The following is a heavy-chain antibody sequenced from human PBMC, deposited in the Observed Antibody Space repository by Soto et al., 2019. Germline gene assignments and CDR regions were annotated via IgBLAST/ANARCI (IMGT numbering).Heavy chain of an antibody. CDR3: TSEAEKSGYDLIRIDY. V-gene: IGHV3-49*03. Sequence: EVQLVESGGGLVQPGRSLRLSCTASGFTFGDYAMSWFRQAPGKGLEWVGFIRSKAYGGTTEYAASVKGRFTISRDDSKSIAYLQMNSLKTEDTAVYYCTSEAEKSGYDLIRIDYWGQGTLVTVSS. CDR1: GFTFGDYA. J-gene: IGHJ4*02. CDR2: IRSKAYGGTT. D-gene: IGHD5-12*01.